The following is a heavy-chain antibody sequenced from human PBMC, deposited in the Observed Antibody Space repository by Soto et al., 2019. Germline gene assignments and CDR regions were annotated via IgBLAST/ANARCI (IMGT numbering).Heavy chain of an antibody. CDR1: VFTFSTSV. D-gene: IGHD5-12*01. Sequence: EVELSESGGGLVQPGGSLRLSCAASVFTFSTSVMSWVRQAPGKGLQWVSSISGSGDRTYYADSVKGRFTVSRDNSKNTLYLDMNTVTADDTALYYCTWSLVARDAFAEWGQGTMVIVSS. CDR3: TWSLVARDAFAE. V-gene: IGHV3-23*01. CDR2: ISGSGDRT. J-gene: IGHJ3*01.